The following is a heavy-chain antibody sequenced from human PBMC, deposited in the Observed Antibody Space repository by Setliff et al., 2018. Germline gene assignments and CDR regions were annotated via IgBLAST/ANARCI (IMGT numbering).Heavy chain of an antibody. Sequence: KPSETLSLTCTVSGGSVTSYYWSWIRQAAGKGLEWVGRISSNGRTNYNPSLEGRVSMSVDTSKNQISLHLTSMTTADTALYYCTSGRQNYYYMDVWGKGTTVTVSS. J-gene: IGHJ6*03. CDR1: GGSVTSYY. V-gene: IGHV4-4*07. CDR3: TSGRQNYYYMDV. CDR2: ISSNGRT.